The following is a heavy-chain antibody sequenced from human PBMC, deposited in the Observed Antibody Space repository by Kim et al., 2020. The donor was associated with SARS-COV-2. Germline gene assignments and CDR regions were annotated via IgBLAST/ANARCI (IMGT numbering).Heavy chain of an antibody. J-gene: IGHJ4*02. V-gene: IGHV1-2*02. CDR2: INPNSGGT. D-gene: IGHD3-3*01. Sequence: ASVKVSCKASGYTFTDYYIHWVRQAPGQGLEWMGLINPNSGGTNYAQKFQGRVTMTRDTSTSTAYMELSRLRSDDTAVYYCARGITIFGVVHEDYWGQGTLVTVSS. CDR3: ARGITIFGVVHEDY. CDR1: GYTFTDYY.